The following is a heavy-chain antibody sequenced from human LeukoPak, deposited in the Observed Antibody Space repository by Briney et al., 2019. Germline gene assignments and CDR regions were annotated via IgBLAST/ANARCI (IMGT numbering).Heavy chain of an antibody. CDR3: AKGLKTAVGPYMGYHYYMDV. Sequence: GGSLRLSCAASGFTFSSYAMSWVRQAPGKGLEWVSTINDRGTGTYYADSVKGRFTISRDNSKNTLSLQMNSLRAEDTAVYYCAKGLKTAVGPYMGYHYYMDVWGKGTTVTVSS. D-gene: IGHD5-18*01. CDR2: INDRGTGT. CDR1: GFTFSSYA. V-gene: IGHV3-23*01. J-gene: IGHJ6*03.